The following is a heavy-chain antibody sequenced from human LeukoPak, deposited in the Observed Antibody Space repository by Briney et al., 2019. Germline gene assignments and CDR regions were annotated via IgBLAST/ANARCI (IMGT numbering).Heavy chain of an antibody. V-gene: IGHV4-31*03. Sequence: SETLSLTCTVSGGSISSGGYYWSWIRQHPGKGLEWIGYIYYSGSTYYNPSLKSRVTISVDTSKNQFSLKLSSVTAADTAVYYCARERYYDFWSGYLDNWFDPWGQGTLVTASS. J-gene: IGHJ5*02. CDR2: IYYSGST. D-gene: IGHD3-3*01. CDR1: GGSISSGGYY. CDR3: ARERYYDFWSGYLDNWFDP.